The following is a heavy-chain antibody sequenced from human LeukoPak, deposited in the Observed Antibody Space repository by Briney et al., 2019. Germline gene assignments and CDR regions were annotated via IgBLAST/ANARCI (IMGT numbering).Heavy chain of an antibody. Sequence: GGSLRLSCAASGFTVSSNYVSWVRQAPGKGLEWVSVIYSGGSTYYADSVKGRFTISRDNSKNTLYLQMNSLRAEDTAVYYCAKDGTYYDILTEDYYYYGMDVWGQGTTVTVSS. D-gene: IGHD3-9*01. CDR3: AKDGTYYDILTEDYYYYGMDV. J-gene: IGHJ6*02. CDR2: IYSGGST. CDR1: GFTVSSNY. V-gene: IGHV3-53*01.